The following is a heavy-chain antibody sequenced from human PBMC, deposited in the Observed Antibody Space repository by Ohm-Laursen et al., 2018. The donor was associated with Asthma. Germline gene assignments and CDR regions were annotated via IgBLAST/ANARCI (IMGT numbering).Heavy chain of an antibody. CDR3: ARVGDNYYYYGMDV. J-gene: IGHJ6*02. Sequence: SLRLSCAASGFTFRSYAMHWVRQAPGKGLEWVAVGGSYYDGGLKYYADSVKGRFTISRDNSKNTLYLQMNSLRAEDTAVYYCARVGDNYYYYGMDVWGQGTTVTVSS. CDR2: GGSYYDGGLK. V-gene: IGHV3-30-3*01. CDR1: GFTFRSYA. D-gene: IGHD3-9*01.